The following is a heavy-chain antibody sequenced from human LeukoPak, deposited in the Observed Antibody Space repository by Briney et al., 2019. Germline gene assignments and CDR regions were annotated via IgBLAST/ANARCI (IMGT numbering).Heavy chain of an antibody. CDR3: ARDCGGDCYYAFDI. CDR1: GFTVSSNY. D-gene: IGHD2-21*02. J-gene: IGHJ3*02. V-gene: IGHV3-53*01. Sequence: GGSVRLSCAASGFTVSSNYISWVRQAPGKGLEWVSVIYSGGSTYYADSVKGRFTISRDNSKNTLYLQMNSLRAEDTAVYYCARDCGGDCYYAFDIWGQGTMVTVSS. CDR2: IYSGGST.